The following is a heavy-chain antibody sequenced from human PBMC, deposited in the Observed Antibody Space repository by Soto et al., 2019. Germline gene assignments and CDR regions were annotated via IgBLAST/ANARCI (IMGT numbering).Heavy chain of an antibody. CDR1: GYSFTGYW. V-gene: IGHV5-51*03. CDR3: ARPPYGSGSYPDAFDI. D-gene: IGHD3-10*01. J-gene: IGHJ3*02. Sequence: EVQLVQSGAEVKKPGESLKISCKGFGYSFTGYWIGWVRQMPGKGLEWMGIIYPGDADTRYSPSFQGQVTISADKSISTAYLHGSSLKASDTAMYYCARPPYGSGSYPDAFDIWGQGTMVTVSS. CDR2: IYPGDADT.